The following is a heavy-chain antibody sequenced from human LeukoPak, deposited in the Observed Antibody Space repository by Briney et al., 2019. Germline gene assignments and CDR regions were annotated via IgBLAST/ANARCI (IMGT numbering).Heavy chain of an antibody. CDR1: GFTFSDYY. Sequence: GGSLRLSCAASGFTFSDYYMSWIRQAPGKGLEWVSYVSSSGSTIYYADSVKGRFTISRDNSKNTLYLQMNSLRAEDTAVYYCARGGFFWSGYHFDYWGQGTLVTVSS. V-gene: IGHV3-11*04. CDR3: ARGGFFWSGYHFDY. J-gene: IGHJ4*02. CDR2: VSSSGSTI. D-gene: IGHD3-3*01.